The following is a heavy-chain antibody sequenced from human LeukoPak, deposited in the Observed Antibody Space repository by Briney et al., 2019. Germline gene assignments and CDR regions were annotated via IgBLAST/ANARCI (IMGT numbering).Heavy chain of an antibody. D-gene: IGHD3-9*01. CDR3: AKDRNDILTGYSDY. CDR2: ISGSGGST. J-gene: IGHJ4*02. Sequence: GGSLRLSCAASGFTFSSYAMSWVRQAPGKGLEWVSGISGSGGSTYYADSVKGRFTISRDNSKNTLYLQMNSLRAEDTAVYYCAKDRNDILTGYSDYWGQGTLVTVSS. CDR1: GFTFSSYA. V-gene: IGHV3-23*01.